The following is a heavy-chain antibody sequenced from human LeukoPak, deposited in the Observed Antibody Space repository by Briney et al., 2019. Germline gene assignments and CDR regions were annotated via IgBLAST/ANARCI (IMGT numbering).Heavy chain of an antibody. CDR3: ARDPRFLEWFRYYYYMDV. J-gene: IGHJ6*03. Sequence: SETLSLTCAVYGWSFKGYYWSWIRQPPGKGLEWIGEINHSGSTNYNPSLKSRVTISVDTSKNQFSLKLNSVTAADTAVYYCARDPRFLEWFRYYYYMDVWGKGTTVTVSS. V-gene: IGHV4-34*01. CDR1: GWSFKGYY. D-gene: IGHD3-3*01. CDR2: INHSGST.